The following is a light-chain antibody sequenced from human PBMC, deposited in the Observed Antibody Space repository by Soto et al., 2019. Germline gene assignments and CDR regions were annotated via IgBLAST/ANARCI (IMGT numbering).Light chain of an antibody. CDR1: QDISNY. CDR3: QQYDNLPPPIT. CDR2: GAS. J-gene: IGKJ5*01. V-gene: IGKV1-33*01. Sequence: DIQMTQSPASLSASVGDRVTITCQASQDISNYLNWYQQKPGKAPKLLIYGASNLETGVPSRFSGSGSGTDFTFTISSLQPEDIATYYCQQYDNLPPPITFGQGTRLEIK.